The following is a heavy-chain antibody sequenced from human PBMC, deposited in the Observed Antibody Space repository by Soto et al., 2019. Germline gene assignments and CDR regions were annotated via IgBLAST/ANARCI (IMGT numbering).Heavy chain of an antibody. CDR1: GFTFISYA. Sequence: GGSLRLSCAASGFTFISYAMSWVRQAPGKGLEWVSAISGSGGSTYYADSVKGRFTISRDNSKNTLYLQMNSLRAEDTAVYYCAREVIVAAAGTGVYWGQGTLVTVSS. CDR3: AREVIVAAAGTGVY. J-gene: IGHJ4*02. V-gene: IGHV3-23*01. D-gene: IGHD6-13*01. CDR2: ISGSGGST.